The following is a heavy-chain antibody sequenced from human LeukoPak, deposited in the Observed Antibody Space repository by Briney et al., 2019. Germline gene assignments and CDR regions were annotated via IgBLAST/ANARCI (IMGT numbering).Heavy chain of an antibody. V-gene: IGHV3-64D*06. D-gene: IGHD6-19*01. Sequence: GGSLRLSCSASGFTFSSYAMHWVRQAPGKGLEYVSAISSNGGSTYYADSVKGRFTISRDNSKNTLYLQMSSLRAEDTAVYYCARHLKYSSGWFPDVWGQGTLVTVSS. CDR3: ARHLKYSSGWFPDV. J-gene: IGHJ4*02. CDR2: ISSNGGST. CDR1: GFTFSSYA.